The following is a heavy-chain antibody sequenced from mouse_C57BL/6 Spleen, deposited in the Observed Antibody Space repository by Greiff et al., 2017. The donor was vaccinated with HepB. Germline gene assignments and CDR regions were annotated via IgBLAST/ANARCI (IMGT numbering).Heavy chain of an antibody. J-gene: IGHJ3*01. CDR3: ARAVYGMGFAY. V-gene: IGHV1-26*01. CDR2: INPNNGGT. CDR1: GYTFTDYY. D-gene: IGHD1-1*01. Sequence: EVQLQQSGPELVKPGASVKISCKASGYTFTDYYMNWVKQSHGKSLEWIGDINPNNGGTSYNQKFKGKATLTVDKSSSTAYMELRSLTSEDSAVYYCARAVYGMGFAYWGQGTLVTVSA.